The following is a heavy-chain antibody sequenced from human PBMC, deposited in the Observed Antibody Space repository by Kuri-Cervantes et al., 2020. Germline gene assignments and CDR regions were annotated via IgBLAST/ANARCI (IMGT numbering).Heavy chain of an antibody. CDR2: IYYSGST. D-gene: IGHD1-26*01. V-gene: IGHV4-59*12. J-gene: IGHJ5*02. CDR1: GGSISSYY. Sequence: GSLRLSCTVSGGSISSYYWSWIRQPPGKGLEWIGYIYYSGSTNYNPSLKSRVTISVDTSKNQFSLKLSSVTAADTAVYYCAVKVGADNNWFDPWGQGTLVTVSS. CDR3: AVKVGADNNWFDP.